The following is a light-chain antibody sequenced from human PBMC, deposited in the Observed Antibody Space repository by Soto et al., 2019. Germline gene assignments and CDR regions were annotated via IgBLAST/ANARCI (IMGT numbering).Light chain of an antibody. CDR2: GAS. Sequence: EIVLTQSPGTLSLSPGERATLSCRASQSVSNNYLAWCQQKPGQAPRLLIYGASTRATGIPARFSGSGSGTEFTLTISSLQPEDFATYYCQQANSFPLTFGGGTKVDIK. V-gene: IGKV3D-7*01. CDR3: QQANSFPLT. J-gene: IGKJ4*01. CDR1: QSVSNNY.